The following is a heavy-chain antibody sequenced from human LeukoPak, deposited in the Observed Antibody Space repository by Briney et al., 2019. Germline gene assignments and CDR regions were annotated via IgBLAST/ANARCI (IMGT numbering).Heavy chain of an antibody. Sequence: SETLSLTCTVSGGSISSGSYYWSWIRQPPGKGLEWIGYIYYSGSTNYNPSLKSRVTISVDTSKNQFSLKLSSVTAADTAVYYCARVQVGERGMVTAIDYWGQGTLVTVSS. CDR1: GGSISSGSYY. CDR2: IYYSGST. V-gene: IGHV4-61*01. D-gene: IGHD2-21*02. CDR3: ARVQVGERGMVTAIDY. J-gene: IGHJ4*02.